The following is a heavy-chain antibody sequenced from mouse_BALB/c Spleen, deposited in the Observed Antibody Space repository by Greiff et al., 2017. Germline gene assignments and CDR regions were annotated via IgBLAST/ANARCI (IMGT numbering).Heavy chain of an antibody. CDR3: ARRRYGNVYYFDY. CDR2: ISSGGGST. V-gene: IGHV5-12-1*01. D-gene: IGHD2-1*01. J-gene: IGHJ2*01. Sequence: EVMLVESGGGLVKPGGSLKLSCAASGFAFSSYDMSWVRQTPEKRLEWVAYISSGGGSTYYPDTVKGRFTISRDNAKNTLYLQMSSLKSEDTAMYYCARRRYGNVYYFDYWGQGTTLTVSS. CDR1: GFAFSSYD.